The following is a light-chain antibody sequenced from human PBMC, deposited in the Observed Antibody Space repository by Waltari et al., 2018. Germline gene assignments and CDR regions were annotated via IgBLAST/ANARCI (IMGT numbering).Light chain of an antibody. V-gene: IGKV1-12*01. CDR2: AAS. CDR1: QGISRW. CDR3: QQANSFPYT. J-gene: IGKJ2*01. Sequence: QMTQSPSSLSASVGDRVTITCRASQGISRWLAWYQQKPGKAHNLLMYAASSVQSGVPSRFSGSGAGTDFTLTISSLQPEDSAIYYCQQANSFPYTFGQGTKVEIK.